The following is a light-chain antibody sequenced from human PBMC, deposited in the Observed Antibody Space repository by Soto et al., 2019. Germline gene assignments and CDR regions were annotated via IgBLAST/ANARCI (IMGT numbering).Light chain of an antibody. CDR1: SSNIGSNY. CDR3: ASWDVSLSVWV. V-gene: IGLV1-47*01. J-gene: IGLJ3*02. Sequence: QSVLTQPPSVSGTPGQRVTISCSGSSSNIGSNYVFWYEQLPGTAPKLLMYRNNQRPSGVPDRFSGSKSGTSASLAIGGLRSEDEADYYCASWDVSLSVWVFGGGTKVTVL. CDR2: RNN.